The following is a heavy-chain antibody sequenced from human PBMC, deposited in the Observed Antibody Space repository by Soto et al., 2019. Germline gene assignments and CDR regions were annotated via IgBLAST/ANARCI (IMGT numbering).Heavy chain of an antibody. CDR2: IYYSGST. CDR3: ANNKAGYGGYWGGNYFDY. D-gene: IGHD5-12*01. V-gene: IGHV4-39*01. CDR1: GGSISSSSYY. Sequence: QLQLQESGPGLVKPSETLSLTCTVSGGSISSSSYYWGWIRQPPGKGLEWIGSIYYSGSTYYNPSLKSRVTISVDTSKNQFSLKLSSVTAADTAVYYCANNKAGYGGYWGGNYFDYWGQGTLVTVSS. J-gene: IGHJ4*02.